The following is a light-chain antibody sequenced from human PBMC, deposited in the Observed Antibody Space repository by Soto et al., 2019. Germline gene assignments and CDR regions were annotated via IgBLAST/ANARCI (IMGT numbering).Light chain of an antibody. CDR3: QQRSNCPLT. V-gene: IGKV3-11*01. Sequence: EIVLTQSPATLSLSPGERATLSCRASQSVSSYLAWYQQKPGQAPRLLIYDASNRATGIPARFSGSGSGTDFTLTTSSLEPEDFAVYYCQQRSNCPLTFGGGTKAEIK. J-gene: IGKJ4*01. CDR1: QSVSSY. CDR2: DAS.